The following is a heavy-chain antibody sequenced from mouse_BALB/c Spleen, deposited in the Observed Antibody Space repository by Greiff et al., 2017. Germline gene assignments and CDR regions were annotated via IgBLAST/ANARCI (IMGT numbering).Heavy chain of an antibody. CDR2: ISSGGSYT. Sequence: EVHLVESGGGLVQPGGSRKLSCAASGFTFSSFGMHWVRQAPEKGLEWVAYISSGGSYTYYPDSVKGRFTISRDNAKNTLYLQMSSLKSEDTAMYYCARHELTGTPWFAYWGQGTLVTVSA. V-gene: IGHV5-6*01. CDR1: GFTFSSFG. J-gene: IGHJ3*01. D-gene: IGHD4-1*01. CDR3: ARHELTGTPWFAY.